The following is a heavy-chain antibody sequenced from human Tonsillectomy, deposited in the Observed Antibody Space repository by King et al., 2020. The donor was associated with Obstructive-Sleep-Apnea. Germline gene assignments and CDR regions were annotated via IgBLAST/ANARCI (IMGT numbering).Heavy chain of an antibody. D-gene: IGHD3-9*01. CDR1: GCSISSSSYY. CDR2: IYYSGST. V-gene: IGHV4-39*06. Sequence: RLQLQESGPGLVKPSETLSLTCTVSGCSISSSSYYLGWIRQPPGKGLEWIGSIYYSGSTYYIPSLKSRVTISVDTSKNQFSLKLSSVTAAVTAVYYCASGDYDILTGPLYYYGMDVWGQGTTVTVSS. CDR3: ASGDYDILTGPLYYYGMDV. J-gene: IGHJ6*02.